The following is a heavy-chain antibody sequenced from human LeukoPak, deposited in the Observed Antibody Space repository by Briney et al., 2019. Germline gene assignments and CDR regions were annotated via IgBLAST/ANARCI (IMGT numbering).Heavy chain of an antibody. CDR3: AREPRVVVPAAMNHFDY. D-gene: IGHD2-2*01. CDR2: NSAYNGNT. Sequence: ASVKVSCKASGYTFTSYGISWVRQAPGQGLEWMGWNSAYNGNTNYAQKLQGRVTMTTDTSTSTAYMELRSLRSDDTAVYYCAREPRVVVPAAMNHFDYWGQGTLVTVSS. CDR1: GYTFTSYG. V-gene: IGHV1-18*04. J-gene: IGHJ4*02.